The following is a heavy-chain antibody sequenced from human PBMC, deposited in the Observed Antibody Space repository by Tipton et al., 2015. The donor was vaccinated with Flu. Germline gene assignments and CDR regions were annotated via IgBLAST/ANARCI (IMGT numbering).Heavy chain of an antibody. J-gene: IGHJ3*01. D-gene: IGHD3-22*01. CDR3: ARDERSGSGYGLRL. CDR1: GGSISSYY. Sequence: TLSLTCTVSGGSISSYYWTCVRQPPGKGLEWIGYIYYSGSTNFNPSLKSRLTMSVDTSKNQFSLNLSSVTAADTALYFCARDERSGSGYGLRLWGQGTMVTVSS. CDR2: IYYSGST. V-gene: IGHV4-59*01.